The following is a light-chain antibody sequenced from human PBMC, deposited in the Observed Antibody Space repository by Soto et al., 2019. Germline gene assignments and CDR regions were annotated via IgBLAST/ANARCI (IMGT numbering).Light chain of an antibody. J-gene: IGKJ2*03. Sequence: DIQMTKSPTSLSASVGDRVTITCRASHSISNNLNWYQQKPGKAPNLLIYTTSSLQSGVPSRFSGSGSGTDFTLTITSLQPEDFATYYCQQSYSTPYSFGQGTKVDIK. CDR2: TTS. CDR1: HSISNN. V-gene: IGKV1-39*01. CDR3: QQSYSTPYS.